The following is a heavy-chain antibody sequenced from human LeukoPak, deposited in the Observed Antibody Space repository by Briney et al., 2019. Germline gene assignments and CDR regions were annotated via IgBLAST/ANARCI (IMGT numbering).Heavy chain of an antibody. J-gene: IGHJ4*02. CDR2: TSSDLNVK. Sequence: GGSLRLSCAASGFTFRNYVIHWVRQAPGKGLEWVAVTSSDLNVKLYADSVKSRFTISRDNSRSTLYLQMNSLRPEDTAIYYCAREGYYGSGSPPSLYFDYWGQGTLVTVSS. V-gene: IGHV3-30-3*01. D-gene: IGHD3-10*01. CDR1: GFTFRNYV. CDR3: AREGYYGSGSPPSLYFDY.